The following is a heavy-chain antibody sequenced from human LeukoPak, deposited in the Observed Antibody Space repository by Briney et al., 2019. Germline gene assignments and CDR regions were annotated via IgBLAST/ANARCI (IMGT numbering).Heavy chain of an antibody. V-gene: IGHV3-64*01. D-gene: IGHD6-13*01. CDR1: GFTFSGYA. CDR3: ARGGLGVIGDSSSTTPFDH. CDR2: IRSSGDST. J-gene: IGHJ4*02. Sequence: GGSLRLSCGASGFTFSGYAMYGVRQARGKGLGYVSAIRSSGDSTYYANSLKGRFIISRDNSKNTLYLQMGSLRAADMAVYYCARGGLGVIGDSSSTTPFDHWGQGTLVIVSS.